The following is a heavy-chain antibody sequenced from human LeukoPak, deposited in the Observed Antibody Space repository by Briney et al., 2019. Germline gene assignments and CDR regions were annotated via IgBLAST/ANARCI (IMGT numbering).Heavy chain of an antibody. CDR2: IYYSGST. Sequence: SETLSLTCTVSGGSISSYYWSWIRQPPGKGLEWIAYIYYSGSTNYDPSLKSRVTISVDTSKNQFSLKLSSVTAADTAVYYCARRYGSGSSGTFDYWGQGTLVTVSS. V-gene: IGHV4-59*01. CDR1: GGSISSYY. D-gene: IGHD3-10*01. CDR3: ARRYGSGSSGTFDY. J-gene: IGHJ4*02.